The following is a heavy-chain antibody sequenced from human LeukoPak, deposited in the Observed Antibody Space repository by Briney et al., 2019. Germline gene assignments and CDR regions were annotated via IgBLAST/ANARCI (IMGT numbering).Heavy chain of an antibody. D-gene: IGHD5-12*01. CDR3: ARARERAIDY. CDR1: GFTFSSYS. CDR2: IGSSSSYI. Sequence: PGGSLRLSCAASGFTFSSYSMNWVRQAPGKGLEWVSSIGSSSSYIYYADSVKGRFTISRDNAKNSLYLQMNSLRAEDTAVYYCARARERAIDYWGQGTLVTVSS. J-gene: IGHJ4*02. V-gene: IGHV3-21*01.